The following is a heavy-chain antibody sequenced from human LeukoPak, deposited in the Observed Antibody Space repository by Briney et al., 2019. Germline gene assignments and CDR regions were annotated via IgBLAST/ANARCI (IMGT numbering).Heavy chain of an antibody. CDR2: IYYSGRS. CDR3: ARGGDTFRDY. D-gene: IGHD1-26*01. CDR1: GGSISSGGYY. Sequence: SQTLSLTCTVSGGSISSGGYYWGWNPQDPGQGLEWIGYIYYSGRSYYNPSLKSRVTKSVNTSKNQFSLKLSSVTAADTAVYYCARGGDTFRDYWGQGTLVTVSS. J-gene: IGHJ4*02. V-gene: IGHV4-31*03.